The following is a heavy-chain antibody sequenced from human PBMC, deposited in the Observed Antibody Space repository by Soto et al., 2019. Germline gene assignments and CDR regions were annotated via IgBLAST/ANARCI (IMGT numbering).Heavy chain of an antibody. D-gene: IGHD6-13*01. CDR2: ISSGSSYI. Sequence: EVQLVESGGGLVKPGGSLRLSCAASGFTFSSYSMNWVRQAPGKGLEWVSSISSGSSYIYYADSIKGRLTISRDNAKNSLYLHMNSLRAEDTAVYYCARDITATGPNLFDPRGQGTLVTVSS. V-gene: IGHV3-21*01. CDR3: ARDITATGPNLFDP. J-gene: IGHJ5*02. CDR1: GFTFSSYS.